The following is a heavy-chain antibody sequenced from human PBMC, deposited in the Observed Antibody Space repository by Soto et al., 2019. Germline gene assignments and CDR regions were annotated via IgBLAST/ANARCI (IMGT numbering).Heavy chain of an antibody. CDR1: GNTFTTYD. V-gene: IGHV1-8*01. CDR3: ARGGAPGSYYLLDY. J-gene: IGHJ4*02. CDR2: INPNSGNI. D-gene: IGHD3-10*01. Sequence: ASVKVSCKASGNTFTTYDINWVRQATGHGLEWMGWINPNSGNIGYAQRFQGRVTMTRDTAIRTAYMEVSSLRSDDTAVYYCARGGAPGSYYLLDYWGQGTLVTVSS.